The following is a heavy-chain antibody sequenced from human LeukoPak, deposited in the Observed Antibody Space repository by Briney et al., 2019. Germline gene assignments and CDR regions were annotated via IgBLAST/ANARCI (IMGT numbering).Heavy chain of an antibody. CDR2: INPSGGST. CDR3: ARDSLPIVVVPAAMPQDFDY. J-gene: IGHJ4*02. Sequence: ASVRVSCKASGYTFTSYYMHWVRQAPGQGLEWMGIINPSGGSTSYAQKFQGRVTMTRDTSTSTVYMELSSLRSEDTAVYYCARDSLPIVVVPAAMPQDFDYWGQGTLVTVSA. D-gene: IGHD2-2*01. CDR1: GYTFTSYY. V-gene: IGHV1-46*01.